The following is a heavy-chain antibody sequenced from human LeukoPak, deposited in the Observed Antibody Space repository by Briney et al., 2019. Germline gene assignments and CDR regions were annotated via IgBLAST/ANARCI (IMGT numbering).Heavy chain of an antibody. CDR1: GYTFTTYG. CDR3: ARDLGLGYYRSGSLYFDF. J-gene: IGHJ4*02. Sequence: ASVKVSCKASGYTFTTYGISWVRQAPGQGLEWMGWINAYSGDTTYAQKLQGRVTMTTDTSTTTAYMELRSLRSDDTAVYYCARDLGLGYYRSGSLYFDFWGQGTLVTVSA. V-gene: IGHV1-18*01. CDR2: INAYSGDT. D-gene: IGHD3-10*01.